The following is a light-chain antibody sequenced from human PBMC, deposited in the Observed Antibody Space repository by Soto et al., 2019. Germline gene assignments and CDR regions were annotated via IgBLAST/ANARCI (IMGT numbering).Light chain of an antibody. CDR2: EVS. CDR3: SSSTSSSSLVV. Sequence: QSALTQPASVSGSPGQSITISCTGTSSDVGGYNYVSWYQQHPGKAPKLMIYEVSNRPSGVSNRFSGSKSGNTAFLTISGLQAEDEDAYYCSSSTSSSSLVVFGGGTKLTVL. J-gene: IGLJ2*01. V-gene: IGLV2-14*01. CDR1: SSDVGGYNY.